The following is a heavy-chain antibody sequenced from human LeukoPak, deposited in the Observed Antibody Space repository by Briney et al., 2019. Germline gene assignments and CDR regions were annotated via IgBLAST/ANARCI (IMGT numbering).Heavy chain of an antibody. V-gene: IGHV4-30-4*01. CDR3: AGGIQLNWFDP. D-gene: IGHD5-18*01. Sequence: SETRSFTCIFLGGSISIGTYYWSWIRQPPGKGLEWIGYIYYSGSTYYNPSLKSRVTISVDTSKNQFSLKLSSVTAADTAVYYCAGGIQLNWFDPWGQGTLVTVSS. CDR2: IYYSGST. CDR1: GGSISIGTYY. J-gene: IGHJ5*02.